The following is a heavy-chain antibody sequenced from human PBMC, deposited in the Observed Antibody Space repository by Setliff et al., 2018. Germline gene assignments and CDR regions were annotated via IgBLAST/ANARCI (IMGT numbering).Heavy chain of an antibody. J-gene: IGHJ5*02. CDR3: ARGAGWWDL. CDR1: GGSMTDFF. CDR2: IYTKGGT. V-gene: IGHV4-4*08. Sequence: TLSLTCRVAGGSMTDFFWHWFRRPPGKGLEWIGYIYTKGGTNYSPSLKSRVTMSVDRSRNQFSLTLSSVSAADMAVYYCARGAGWWDLWGQGTLVTVSS.